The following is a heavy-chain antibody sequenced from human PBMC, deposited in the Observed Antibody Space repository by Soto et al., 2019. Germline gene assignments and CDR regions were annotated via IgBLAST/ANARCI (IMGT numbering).Heavy chain of an antibody. CDR1: GGSVSSGSYY. CDR2: ISYSGST. Sequence: QVQLQESGPGLVKPSETLSLTCTVSGGSVSSGSYYWSWIRQPPGKGLEWIGYISYSGSTNYNPSLESRVTISVDTSKNQFSLKLSSVTAADTAVYYCARWPNWFDPWGQGTLVTVSS. CDR3: ARWPNWFDP. J-gene: IGHJ5*02. V-gene: IGHV4-61*01.